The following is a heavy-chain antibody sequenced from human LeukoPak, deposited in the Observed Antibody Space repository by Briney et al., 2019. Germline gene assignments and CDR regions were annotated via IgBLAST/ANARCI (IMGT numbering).Heavy chain of an antibody. CDR1: GGSFSGYY. CDR2: ISGNGRDI. V-gene: IGHV3-11*01. J-gene: IGHJ4*02. Sequence: LSLTCAVYGGSFSGYYWSWIRQAPGRGLEWLSYISGNGRDIQYADSVKGRLTISRDNAKNSLFLQMSSLKTEDTAFYYCAEGARSSSGYTTDWGQGILVTVSS. D-gene: IGHD3-22*01. CDR3: AEGARSSSGYTTD.